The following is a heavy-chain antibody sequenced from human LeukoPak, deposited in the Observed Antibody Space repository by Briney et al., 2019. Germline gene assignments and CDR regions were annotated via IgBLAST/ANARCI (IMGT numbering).Heavy chain of an antibody. D-gene: IGHD1-26*01. CDR3: AREDVGTALFDC. Sequence: TSETLSLTCTVSGASISSGGSYWGWIRQPPGKGLEWIGSIYYSGSADYNPSLRSRVTVSLDTSKNQFSLKLRSVTAADTAVYYCAREDVGTALFDCWGQGTLVTVSS. V-gene: IGHV4-39*07. CDR1: GASISSGGSY. CDR2: IYYSGSA. J-gene: IGHJ4*02.